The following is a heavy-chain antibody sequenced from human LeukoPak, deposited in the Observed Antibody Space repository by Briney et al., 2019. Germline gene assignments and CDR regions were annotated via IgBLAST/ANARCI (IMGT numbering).Heavy chain of an antibody. V-gene: IGHV2-5*02. CDR2: IYWDDDK. Sequence: SGPTLVKPTQTLTLTCAFSGFSLSTSGVNVGWIRQSPGKALEWLALIYWDDDKRYSPSLRSRLTVTKDTSKNQVVLIMTNMDPVDTATYYCAHSDSGTGSSWIYFDYWGQGTLVTVSS. CDR3: AHSDSGTGSSWIYFDY. CDR1: GFSLSTSGVN. D-gene: IGHD6-13*01. J-gene: IGHJ4*02.